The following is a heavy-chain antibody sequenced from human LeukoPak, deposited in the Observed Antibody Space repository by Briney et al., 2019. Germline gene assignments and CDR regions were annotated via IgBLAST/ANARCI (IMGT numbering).Heavy chain of an antibody. CDR2: IKLDGSEK. CDR3: ASSRYDSSGYYGIIGY. D-gene: IGHD3-22*01. V-gene: IGHV3-7*01. Sequence: GGSLRLSCAASGFTFSSYWMSWVRQAPGKGLEWVANIKLDGSEKYYVDSVKGRFTISRDNAKNSLYLQMNSLRAEDTALYYCASSRYDSSGYYGIIGYWGQGTLVTVSS. J-gene: IGHJ4*02. CDR1: GFTFSSYW.